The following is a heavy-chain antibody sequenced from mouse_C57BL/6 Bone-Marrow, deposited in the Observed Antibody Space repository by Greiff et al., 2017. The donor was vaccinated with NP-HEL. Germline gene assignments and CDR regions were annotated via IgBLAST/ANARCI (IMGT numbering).Heavy chain of an antibody. D-gene: IGHD1-1*01. J-gene: IGHJ2*01. V-gene: IGHV6-3*01. CDR2: IRLKSDNYAT. Sequence: EVKLVESGGGLVQPGGSMKLSCVASGFTFSNYWMNWVRQSPEKGLEWVAQIRLKSDNYATHYAESVKGRFTISRDDSKSSVYLQMNNLRAEDTGIYYCTVITTVVATSYFDYWGQGTTLTVSS. CDR3: TVITTVVATSYFDY. CDR1: GFTFSNYW.